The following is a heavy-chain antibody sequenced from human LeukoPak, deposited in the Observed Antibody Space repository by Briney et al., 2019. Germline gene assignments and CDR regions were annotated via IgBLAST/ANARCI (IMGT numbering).Heavy chain of an antibody. CDR1: GFTFSSYG. V-gene: IGHV3-30*02. CDR2: MRYDGSNK. D-gene: IGHD6-13*01. J-gene: IGHJ4*02. CDR3: AKDYRVGEIAAAGVDY. Sequence: GGSLRLSCAASGFTFSSYGMHWVRQAPGKGLEWVAFMRYDGSNKYYADSVKGRFTISRDNSKNTLYLQMNSLRAEDTAVYYCAKDYRVGEIAAAGVDYWGQGTLVTVSS.